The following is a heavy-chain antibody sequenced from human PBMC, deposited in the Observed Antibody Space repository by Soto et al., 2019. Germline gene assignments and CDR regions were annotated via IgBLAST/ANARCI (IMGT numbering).Heavy chain of an antibody. J-gene: IGHJ4*02. CDR3: ASRDPGTSVDY. V-gene: IGHV4-4*02. Sequence: PSETLSLTCAVSGASFTSNDWWTWVRQPPGRGLEWIGEIYRTGSTNYNPSLKSRVTISLDKSENQFSLKVTSLTAADTAVYYCASRDPGTSVDYWGQGTLVTVSS. D-gene: IGHD1-7*01. CDR2: IYRTGST. CDR1: GASFTSNDW.